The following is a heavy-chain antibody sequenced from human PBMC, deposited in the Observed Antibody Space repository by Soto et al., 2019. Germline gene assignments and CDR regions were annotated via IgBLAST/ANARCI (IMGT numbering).Heavy chain of an antibody. Sequence: SETLSLTCAVSGGSISSGGYSWSWIRQPPGKGLEWIGYIYHSGSTYYNPSLKSRVTISVDTSKNQFSLKLNSMTAADTAVYYCARTIFDGYYYYYYGMDVWGQGTTVTVS. CDR1: GGSISSGGYS. J-gene: IGHJ6*02. CDR2: IYHSGST. D-gene: IGHD3-3*01. V-gene: IGHV4-30-2*01. CDR3: ARTIFDGYYYYYYGMDV.